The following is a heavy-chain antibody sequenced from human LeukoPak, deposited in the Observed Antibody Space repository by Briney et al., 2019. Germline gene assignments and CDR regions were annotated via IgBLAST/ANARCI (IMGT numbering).Heavy chain of an antibody. J-gene: IGHJ5*02. CDR1: GYTFTGYY. CDR3: ARDPGYCSGGSCFNWFDP. V-gene: IGHV1-2*02. D-gene: IGHD2-15*01. CDR2: INPNSGGT. Sequence: ASVKVSCKASGYTFTGYYMHWVRQAPEQGLEWMGWINPNSGGTNYAQKFQGRVTMTRDTSISTAYMELSRLRSDDTAVYYCARDPGYCSGGSCFNWFDPWGQGTLVTVSS.